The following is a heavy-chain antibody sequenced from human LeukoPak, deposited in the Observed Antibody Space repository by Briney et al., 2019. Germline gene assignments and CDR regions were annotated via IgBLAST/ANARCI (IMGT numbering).Heavy chain of an antibody. CDR3: ARAAGAAAGNDAFDI. CDR2: INHSGST. J-gene: IGHJ3*02. D-gene: IGHD6-13*01. Sequence: SETLSLTCAVYGGSFSGYYWSWIRQPPGKGLEWIGEINHSGSTNYNPSLKSQITITVDTSKKQFSLKLSSVTAADTAVYYCARAAGAAAGNDAFDIWGQGTMVTVSS. V-gene: IGHV4-34*01. CDR1: GGSFSGYY.